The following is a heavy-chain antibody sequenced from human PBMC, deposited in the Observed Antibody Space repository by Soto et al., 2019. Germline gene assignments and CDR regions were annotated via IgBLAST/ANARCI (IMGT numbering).Heavy chain of an antibody. V-gene: IGHV4-61*01. CDR2: VYHTGRT. Sequence: SETLFLTCTVSGGSFKSGSYSWSWIRQPPGKGLEWIGYVYHTGRTSYNPSLKSRVSISMDTSKNQFSLNLDSVTAADTAVYFCAKDFAYFDYWGQGTLVTVSS. CDR1: GGSFKSGSYS. J-gene: IGHJ4*02. CDR3: AKDFAYFDY. D-gene: IGHD2-15*01.